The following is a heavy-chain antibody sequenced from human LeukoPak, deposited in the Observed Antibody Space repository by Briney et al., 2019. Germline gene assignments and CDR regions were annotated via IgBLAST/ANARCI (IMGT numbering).Heavy chain of an antibody. J-gene: IGHJ4*02. CDR1: GFTCSSYG. D-gene: IGHD2-2*01. CDR3: AKDGVVPAKTDFDY. V-gene: IGHV3-30*02. Sequence: GGTLRLSCAASGFTCSSYGMHWERHPPGMGRERVAFIRYDGSKKYYADSVKGRFTITRDNSKNTLYLQMNSLRAEDTAVYYCAKDGVVPAKTDFDYWGQGTLVTVSS. CDR2: IRYDGSKK.